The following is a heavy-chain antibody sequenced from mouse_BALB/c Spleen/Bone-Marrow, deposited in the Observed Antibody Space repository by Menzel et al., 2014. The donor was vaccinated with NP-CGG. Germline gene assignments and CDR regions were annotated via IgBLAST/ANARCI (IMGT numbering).Heavy chain of an antibody. D-gene: IGHD2-10*01. CDR1: GFSLTSYG. CDR3: AIAYFCTYKYYFDF. V-gene: IGHV2-9*02. J-gene: IGHJ2*01. CDR2: IWAGGST. Sequence: QVQLQQSGPGLVAPSQSLSITCTVSGFSLTSYGVHWVRQPPGKGLEWLGIIWAGGSTNYNSALMSRLSTSKDNSKSQVFLKMNSLQTDDTAMYYCAIAYFCTYKYYFDFWGQGTTLTVSS.